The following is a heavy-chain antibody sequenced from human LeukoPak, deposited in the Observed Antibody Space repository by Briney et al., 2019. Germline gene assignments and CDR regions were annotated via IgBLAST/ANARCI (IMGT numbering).Heavy chain of an antibody. CDR1: GFTFSSYS. D-gene: IGHD2-2*01. CDR3: ARAPGGSTSARKGGSFDY. Sequence: GGSLRLSCAASGFTFSSYSMNWVRQAPGKGLEWVSSISSSSSYIYYADSVKGRFTISRDNAKNSLYLQMNSLRAEDTAVYYCARAPGGSTSARKGGSFDYWGQGTLVTVSS. V-gene: IGHV3-21*01. J-gene: IGHJ4*02. CDR2: ISSSSSYI.